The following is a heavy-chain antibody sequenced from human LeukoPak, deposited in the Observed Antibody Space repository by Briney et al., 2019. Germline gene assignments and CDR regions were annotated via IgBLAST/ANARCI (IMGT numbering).Heavy chain of an antibody. CDR2: INSNGGST. Sequence: GGSLRLSCAASGVTFSTSVMHWVRQAPGKGLEHVSAINSNGGSTYYGNSVKGRFTISRDNSKNTLYLQMGSLRPEDMAVYYCARLTSTIPDAFDIWGQGTMVTVSS. D-gene: IGHD3-3*01. CDR1: GVTFSTSV. J-gene: IGHJ3*02. CDR3: ARLTSTIPDAFDI. V-gene: IGHV3-64*01.